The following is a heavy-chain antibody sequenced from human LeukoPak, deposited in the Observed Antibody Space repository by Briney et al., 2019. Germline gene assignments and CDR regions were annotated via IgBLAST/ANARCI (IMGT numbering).Heavy chain of an antibody. J-gene: IGHJ4*02. Sequence: GGSLRLSCAASGFTSSSYGMHWVRQAPGKGLEWVAVISYDGSNKYYADSVKGRFTISRDNSKNTLYLQMNSLRAEDTAVYYCAKDMGYSYGRAFDYWGQGTLVTVSS. D-gene: IGHD5-18*01. V-gene: IGHV3-30*18. CDR3: AKDMGYSYGRAFDY. CDR2: ISYDGSNK. CDR1: GFTSSSYG.